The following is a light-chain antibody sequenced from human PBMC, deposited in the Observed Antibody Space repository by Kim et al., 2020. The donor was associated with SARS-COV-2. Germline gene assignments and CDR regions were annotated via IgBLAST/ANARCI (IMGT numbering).Light chain of an antibody. CDR3: SAWDISLSAVV. CDR1: SNNVAIQG. CDR2: RKH. Sequence: RQTATLTCTRNSNNVAIQGAARPQQHQGHPPRLLSYRKHNRPSGISERFSASRSGNTASLTIPELQPEDEADYYCSAWDISLSAVVFGGGTQLTVL. V-gene: IGLV10-54*04. J-gene: IGLJ2*01.